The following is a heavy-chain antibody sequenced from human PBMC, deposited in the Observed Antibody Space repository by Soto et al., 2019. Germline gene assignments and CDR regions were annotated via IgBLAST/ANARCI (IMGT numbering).Heavy chain of an antibody. J-gene: IGHJ4*02. CDR1: GGSISSGDYN. CDR3: ARGTLSGYTRYYFDF. D-gene: IGHD3-9*01. V-gene: IGHV4-30-4*01. CDR2: IYYSGGT. Sequence: QGQLQESGPGLVKPSQTLSLTCTVSGGSISSGDYNWSWIRQSPGKGLEWIAYIYYSGGTYYNPSLESRVTISLDTSKTQFSLNLSSVTAADTALYYCARGTLSGYTRYYFDFWGQGTLVTVSS.